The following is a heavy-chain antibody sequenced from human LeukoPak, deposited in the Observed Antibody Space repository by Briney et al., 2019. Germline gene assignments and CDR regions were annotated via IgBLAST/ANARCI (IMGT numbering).Heavy chain of an antibody. D-gene: IGHD6-19*01. V-gene: IGHV3-48*01. CDR2: ITSSGSSI. J-gene: IGHJ4*02. CDR1: GFSFRSHG. Sequence: PGGSLRLSCAASGFSFRSHGMNWVRQAPGKGLEWVSYITSSGSSIYYADSVKGRFTISRDNAKNSLYLQVNSLRAEDTAVYYCARDVATSGWATFYWGPGTLVTVSS. CDR3: ARDVATSGWATFY.